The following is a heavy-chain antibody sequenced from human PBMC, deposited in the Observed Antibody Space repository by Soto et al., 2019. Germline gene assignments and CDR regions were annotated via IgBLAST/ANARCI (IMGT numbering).Heavy chain of an antibody. D-gene: IGHD1-26*01. V-gene: IGHV4-39*01. J-gene: IGHJ3*02. CDR2: IYYSGST. CDR1: GGSISSSSYY. Sequence: SETLSLTCTVSGGSISSSSYYWGGIRQPPGKGLEWIGSIYYSGSTYYNPSLKSRVTISVDTSKNQFSLKLSSVTAADTAVYYCARHELQDDAFDIWGQGTMVTVSS. CDR3: ARHELQDDAFDI.